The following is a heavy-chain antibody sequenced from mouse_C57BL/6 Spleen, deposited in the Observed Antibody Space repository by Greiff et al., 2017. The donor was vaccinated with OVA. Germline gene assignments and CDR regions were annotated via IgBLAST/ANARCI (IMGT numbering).Heavy chain of an antibody. J-gene: IGHJ4*01. V-gene: IGHV5-15*04. CDR1: GFTFSDYG. CDR3: ARNYEDAMDY. Sequence: EVKLVESGGGLEQPGGSLKLSCAASGFTFSDYGMAWVRQAPRKGPEWVAFISNLAYSIYYADTVTGRFTISRENAKNTLYLEMSSLRSEDTAMYYCARNYEDAMDYWGQGTSVTVSS. D-gene: IGHD1-1*01. CDR2: ISNLAYSI.